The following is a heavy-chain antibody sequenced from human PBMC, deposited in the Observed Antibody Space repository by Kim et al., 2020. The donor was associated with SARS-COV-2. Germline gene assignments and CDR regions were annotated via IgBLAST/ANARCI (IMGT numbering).Heavy chain of an antibody. Sequence: SETLSLTCTVSGGSISSYYWSWIRQPPGKGLEWIGYIYYSGSTNYNPSLKSRVTISVDTSKNQFSLKLSSVTAADTAVYYCATYGYCSSTSCYDGDYYGMDVWGQGTTVTVSS. V-gene: IGHV4-59*08. D-gene: IGHD2-2*01. CDR3: ATYGYCSSTSCYDGDYYGMDV. CDR2: IYYSGST. J-gene: IGHJ6*02. CDR1: GGSISSYY.